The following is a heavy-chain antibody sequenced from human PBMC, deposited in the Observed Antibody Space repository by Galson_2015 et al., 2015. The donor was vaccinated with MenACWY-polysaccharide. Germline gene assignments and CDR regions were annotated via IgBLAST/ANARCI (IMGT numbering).Heavy chain of an antibody. CDR3: ARRGAWGIFDY. Sequence: SETLSLTCTVSGGSISSYYWSWIRQPPRKGLEWIGYIYYSVNTNYNPSLKSRLTISVDTSKNRFSLKLSSVTAADTAVYYCARRGAWGIFDYWGQGTLVTVSS. CDR2: IYYSVNT. J-gene: IGHJ4*02. D-gene: IGHD6-13*01. V-gene: IGHV4-59*08. CDR1: GGSISSYY.